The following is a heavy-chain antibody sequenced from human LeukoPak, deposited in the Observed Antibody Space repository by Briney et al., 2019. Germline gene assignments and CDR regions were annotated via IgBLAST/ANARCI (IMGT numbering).Heavy chain of an antibody. CDR3: AKVGSYDSSGYYSNPLYYFDY. D-gene: IGHD3-22*01. CDR1: GFTFDDYD. Sequence: PGRSLRLSCASSGFTFDDYDMHWVRQAPGKGLEWVSGISWNSGSIVYADSVKGRFTISRDNAKNSLYLQMNSLRADDTALYYCAKVGSYDSSGYYSNPLYYFDYWGQGTLVTVSS. J-gene: IGHJ4*02. V-gene: IGHV3-9*01. CDR2: ISWNSGSI.